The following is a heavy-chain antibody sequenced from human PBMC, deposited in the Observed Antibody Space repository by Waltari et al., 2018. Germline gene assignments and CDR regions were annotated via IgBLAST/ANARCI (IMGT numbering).Heavy chain of an antibody. D-gene: IGHD3-10*01. CDR1: GFTFRSFW. J-gene: IGHJ3*02. CDR2: INSEGSGT. CDR3: ARATNSDGGRAFDI. V-gene: IGHV3-74*01. Sequence: EVQLVESGGGLVQPGGSLSLSCAACGFTFRSFWGPWVRQAPGKGRGGGSRINSEGSGTNYAGSVKGRFTISRDNAKNTLFLQMNSLRAEDTAVYYCARATNSDGGRAFDIWGQGTMVTVSS.